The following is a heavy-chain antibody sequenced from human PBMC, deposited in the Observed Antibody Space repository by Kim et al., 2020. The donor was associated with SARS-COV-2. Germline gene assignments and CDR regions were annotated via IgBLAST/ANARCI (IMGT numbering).Heavy chain of an antibody. V-gene: IGHV3-7*03. CDR3: ARTLTGTTESFEY. J-gene: IGHJ1*01. CDR2: IKQDGTQQ. D-gene: IGHD3-9*01. Sequence: GGSLRLSCAASGFTFGSYWMTWVRQAPGKGLEWVANIKQDGTQQYYVYSVRGRFTVSRDGANMYLQMNSLRAEDTAVYYCARTLTGTTESFEYWGRGTLVTVSS. CDR1: GFTFGSYW.